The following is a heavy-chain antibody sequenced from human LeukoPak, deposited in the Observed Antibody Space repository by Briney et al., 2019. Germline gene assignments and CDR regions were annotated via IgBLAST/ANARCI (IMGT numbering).Heavy chain of an antibody. Sequence: PGGSLRLSCTVSGLIVSIENMAWVRQAPGQGLEWVSVVYSDSNTYYSDSVKGRFTISRDPSKNTLSLQMNSVRLEDTAVYYCVRPCPSGDSAPEAREDYWGQGTLVTVSS. CDR3: VRPCPSGDSAPEAREDY. CDR1: GLIVSIEN. V-gene: IGHV3-66*01. J-gene: IGHJ4*02. CDR2: VYSDSNT. D-gene: IGHD1-14*01.